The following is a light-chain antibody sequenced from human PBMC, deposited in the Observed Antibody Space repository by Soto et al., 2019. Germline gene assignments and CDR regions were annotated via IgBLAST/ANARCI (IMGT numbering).Light chain of an antibody. J-gene: IGKJ5*01. CDR2: AAS. Sequence: DSQLTHSPRSLCATVVDRVTITCRASQTIDSYLNWFQQKPGMAPKLLIYAASKLQSGVPSRFRGSGSGTDFTLTIDTLQPDDFASYYCQQTRSGITFGQGTRLEIK. CDR1: QTIDSY. V-gene: IGKV1-39*01. CDR3: QQTRSGIT.